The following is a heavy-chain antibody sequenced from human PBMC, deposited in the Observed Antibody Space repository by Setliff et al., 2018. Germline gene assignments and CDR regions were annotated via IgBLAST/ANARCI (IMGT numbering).Heavy chain of an antibody. CDR3: ARDRVPPLFGVGSYYYMDV. D-gene: IGHD3-3*01. CDR2: INPDSGGT. J-gene: IGHJ6*03. V-gene: IGHV1-2*06. CDR1: GYTFTDYY. Sequence: GASVKVSCKASGYTFTDYYIHWVRQAPGQGLEWMGRINPDSGGTNYAQKFQGRVTMTRDTSITAAYMELSRLSSDDSAVYYCARDRVPPLFGVGSYYYMDVWGKGTTVTVSS.